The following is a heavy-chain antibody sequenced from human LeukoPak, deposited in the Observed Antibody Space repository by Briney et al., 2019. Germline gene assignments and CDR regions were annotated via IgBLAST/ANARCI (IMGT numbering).Heavy chain of an antibody. CDR2: ISAYNGNT. Sequence: ASVKVSCKASGYTFTSYGISWVRQAPGQGLEWMGWISAYNGNTNYAQKLQGRVTMTTDTSTSTAYMELRSLRSDDTAVYYCARPSSSGWYHRPQSGHYFDYWGQETLVTVSS. CDR3: ARPSSSGWYHRPQSGHYFDY. J-gene: IGHJ4*02. D-gene: IGHD6-19*01. V-gene: IGHV1-18*01. CDR1: GYTFTSYG.